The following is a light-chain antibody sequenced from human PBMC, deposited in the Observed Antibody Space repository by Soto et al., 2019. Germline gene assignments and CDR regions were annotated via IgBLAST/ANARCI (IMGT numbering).Light chain of an antibody. V-gene: IGLV1-44*01. CDR1: TSNIGSNP. J-gene: IGLJ1*01. CDR2: TNN. Sequence: QSVLTQPPSVSGTPGQTVTISCSGSTSNIGSNPVNWYQQLPGTAPRLLISTNNQRPPGVPDRFSGSRSGTSASLAISGLQSEDEADYYCAAWDDRLNGPSYVFGTGTKVTVL. CDR3: AAWDDRLNGPSYV.